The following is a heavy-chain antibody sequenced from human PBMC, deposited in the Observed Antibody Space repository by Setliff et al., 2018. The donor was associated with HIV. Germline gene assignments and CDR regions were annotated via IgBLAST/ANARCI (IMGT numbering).Heavy chain of an antibody. V-gene: IGHV4-39*02. D-gene: IGHD2-2*01. J-gene: IGHJ4*01. CDR1: GDSIGSSSYY. CDR2: IYYSGST. CDR3: ARGLSSQTYWGTRPLGLDY. Sequence: PSETLSLTCTVSGDSIGSSSYYWAWIRQPPGKGLEWIGNIYYSGSTYYNPSLKTRVTISVDGSKNQFSLKLKSVTAADTAVYYCARGLSSQTYWGTRPLGLDYWGQGSLVTVSS.